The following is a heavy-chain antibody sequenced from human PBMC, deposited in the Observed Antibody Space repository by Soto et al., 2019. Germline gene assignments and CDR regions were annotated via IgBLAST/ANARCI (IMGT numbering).Heavy chain of an antibody. CDR3: VRPYYSSSWFPFDR. V-gene: IGHV4-34*01. CDR2: INHSGST. D-gene: IGHD6-13*01. Sequence: ASETLSLTCAVYGGSFSGYYWSRIRQPPGKGLEWIGEINHSGSTNYNPSLKSRVTISVDTSKNQFSLKLSSVTAADTALYYCVRPYYSSSWFPFDRWGQGTLVTVSS. J-gene: IGHJ4*02. CDR1: GGSFSGYY.